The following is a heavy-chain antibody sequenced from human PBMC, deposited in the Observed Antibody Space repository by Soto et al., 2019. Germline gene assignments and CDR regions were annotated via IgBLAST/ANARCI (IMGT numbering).Heavy chain of an antibody. Sequence: QVQLVQSGAEVKKPGSSVKVSCKASGGTFSSYAISWVRQAPGQGLEWMGGIIPIFGTANYAQKFQVRVTVTADESRSRAYMELSSLRSEDTAVYYCAQGGYSSGWIFDCWGQGTLVTVSS. CDR3: AQGGYSSGWIFDC. V-gene: IGHV1-69*01. CDR2: IIPIFGTA. D-gene: IGHD6-19*01. J-gene: IGHJ4*02. CDR1: GGTFSSYA.